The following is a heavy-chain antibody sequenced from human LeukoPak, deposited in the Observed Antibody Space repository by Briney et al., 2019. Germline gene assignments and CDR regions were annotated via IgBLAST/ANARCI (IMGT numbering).Heavy chain of an antibody. CDR2: ISGSSSIR. D-gene: IGHD1-26*01. V-gene: IGHV3-48*02. CDR3: ARDLHSGAYTFDY. Sequence: PGGSLRLSCAASGFAFSSFSVNWVRQAPGKGLEWVSYISGSSSIRYYADSVKGRFTISRDSAKNSLYLQMNSLRDEDTAVYYCARDLHSGAYTFDYWGQGTLVTVSS. CDR1: GFAFSSFS. J-gene: IGHJ4*02.